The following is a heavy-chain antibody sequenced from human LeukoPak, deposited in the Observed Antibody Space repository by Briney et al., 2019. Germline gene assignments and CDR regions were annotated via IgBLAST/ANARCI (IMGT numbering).Heavy chain of an antibody. CDR1: GFTFSNAW. V-gene: IGHV3-15*01. J-gene: IGHJ4*02. CDR3: TTESRGSTYYFDY. CDR2: FKSKTDGGTT. D-gene: IGHD3-10*01. Sequence: PGGSLRLYCAASGFTFSNAWMSLGRQAPGPGLALVCLFKSKTDGGTTDYAAPVKGRFTISRDDSKNTLYLQMNSLKTEDTAVYYCTTESRGSTYYFDYWGQGTLVTVSS.